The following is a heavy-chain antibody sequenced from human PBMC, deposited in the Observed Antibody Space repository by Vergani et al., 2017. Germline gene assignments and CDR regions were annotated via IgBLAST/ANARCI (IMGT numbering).Heavy chain of an antibody. CDR1: GGTFSSST. D-gene: IGHD1-26*01. CDR2: VIPLIGTS. V-gene: IGHV1-69*08. Sequence: QVQLVQSGPEVKKPGSSVKVSCKTSGGTFSSSTISWVRQAPGQGVEWMGRVIPLIGTSEYAQKFRGRVTITADKFTSTAYMELNSLRSEDTAVYYCARDPSGKWTYWYFDLWGRGTLVTVSS. J-gene: IGHJ2*01. CDR3: ARDPSGKWTYWYFDL.